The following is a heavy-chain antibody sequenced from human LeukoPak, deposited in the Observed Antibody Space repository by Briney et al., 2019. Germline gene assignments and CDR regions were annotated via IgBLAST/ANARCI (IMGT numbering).Heavy chain of an antibody. CDR1: GGSISSYY. V-gene: IGHV4-59*01. J-gene: IGHJ4*02. CDR2: IYYSGST. CDR3: ARVDCSGGSCYHHPVDY. D-gene: IGHD2-15*01. Sequence: SETLSLTCTVSGGSISSYYWSWIRQPPGKGLEWIGYIYYSGSTNYNPSLKSRVTISVDTSKNQFSLKLSSVTAADTAVYYCARVDCSGGSCYHHPVDYWGQGTLATVSS.